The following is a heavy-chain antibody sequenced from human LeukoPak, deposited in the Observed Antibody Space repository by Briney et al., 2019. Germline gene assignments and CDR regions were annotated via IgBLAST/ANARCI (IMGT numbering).Heavy chain of an antibody. CDR1: GYSFTTYG. D-gene: IGHD3-10*01. Sequence: ASVKVSCKTSGYSFTTYGMSWVRQAPGQGLEWMGWINPNSGGTNYAQKFQGRVTMTRDTSISTAYMELRSLRSDDTAVYYCARLITMVRGSVWFDPWGQGTLVTVSS. CDR2: INPNSGGT. CDR3: ARLITMVRGSVWFDP. V-gene: IGHV1-2*02. J-gene: IGHJ5*02.